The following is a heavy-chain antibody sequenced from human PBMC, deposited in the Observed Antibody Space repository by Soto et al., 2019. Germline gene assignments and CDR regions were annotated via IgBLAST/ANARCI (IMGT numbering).Heavy chain of an antibody. CDR3: AREGVAAAGTIDY. D-gene: IGHD6-13*01. V-gene: IGHV1-2*02. Sequence: ASVKVSCKASGYTFTGYYMHWVRQAPGQGLEWMGWINPNSGGTNYAQKFQGRVTMTRDTSISTAYMELSRLRSDDTAVYYCAREGVAAAGTIDYRGQGTLVTVSS. CDR1: GYTFTGYY. J-gene: IGHJ4*02. CDR2: INPNSGGT.